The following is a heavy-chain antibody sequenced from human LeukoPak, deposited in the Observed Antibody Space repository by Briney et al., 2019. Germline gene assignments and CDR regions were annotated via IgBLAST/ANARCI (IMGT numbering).Heavy chain of an antibody. D-gene: IGHD3-3*01. J-gene: IGHJ6*02. CDR1: GGSFSGYY. CDR3: ARRITIFGVVIRYYYYGMDV. Sequence: SETLSLTCAVYGGSFSGYYWSWIRQPPGKGLEWIGEINHSGSTNYNPSLKSRVTISADTSKNQFSLRLSSVTAADTAVYYCARRITIFGVVIRYYYYGMDVWGQGTTVTVSS. V-gene: IGHV4-34*01. CDR2: INHSGST.